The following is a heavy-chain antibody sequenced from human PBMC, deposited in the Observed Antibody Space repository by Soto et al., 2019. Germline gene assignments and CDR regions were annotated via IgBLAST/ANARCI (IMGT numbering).Heavy chain of an antibody. J-gene: IGHJ4*02. V-gene: IGHV3-48*01. Sequence: GGSLRLSCAASGFTLSIYSMNGARQATGKGLEWVSYISSSSSTIYYADSVKGRFTISRDSAKNSLYLQMNSLRAEDTAVYYCARANYYGSPGDFDYWGQGTLVTVSS. CDR1: GFTLSIYS. D-gene: IGHD3-10*01. CDR2: ISSSSSTI. CDR3: ARANYYGSPGDFDY.